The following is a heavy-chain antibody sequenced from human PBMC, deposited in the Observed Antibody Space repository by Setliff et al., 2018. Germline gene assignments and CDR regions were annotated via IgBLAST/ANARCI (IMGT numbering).Heavy chain of an antibody. D-gene: IGHD3-22*01. CDR2: IYSSGST. Sequence: SETLSLTCTVSGGSISSGDYYWSWIRQPPGKGLEWIGYIYSSGSTYYNPSLKSRVSISVDTSKNQFSLKLSSVTAANTAVYYCARESRYYYDNLGTLYYWGQGTLVTVSS. V-gene: IGHV4-30-4*08. CDR1: GGSISSGDYY. J-gene: IGHJ4*02. CDR3: ARESRYYYDNLGTLYY.